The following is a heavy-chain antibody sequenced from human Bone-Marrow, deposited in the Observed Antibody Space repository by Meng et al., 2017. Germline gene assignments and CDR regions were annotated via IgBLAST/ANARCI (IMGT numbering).Heavy chain of an antibody. CDR1: GFPFSSYA. D-gene: IGHD3-9*01. CDR2: IWYDGSNE. Sequence: GGSLRLSCAVSGFPFSSYAMHWVRQAPGKGLEWVAFIWYDGSNENYADSVKGRFTISRDNSKNTLYLQMNSLRAEDTAVYYCARARIPLGYYDILTGPPLSGFDPWGQGTLVTVS. V-gene: IGHV3-30*02. J-gene: IGHJ5*02. CDR3: ARARIPLGYYDILTGPPLSGFDP.